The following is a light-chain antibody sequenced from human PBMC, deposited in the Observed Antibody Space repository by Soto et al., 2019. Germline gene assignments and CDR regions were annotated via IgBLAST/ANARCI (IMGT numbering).Light chain of an antibody. J-gene: IGLJ1*01. V-gene: IGLV1-44*01. CDR3: GAWDDNLDADV. CDR2: VND. CDR1: SSNMGTNT. Sequence: QSVLTQPPSASGTPGQRVTISCFGGSSNMGTNTVGWYQQLPGAAPQVLLYVNDKRPSGVPARCSGSNTGASASPPISGRQSADEAAYYCGAWDDNLDADVFGTGTKVTVL.